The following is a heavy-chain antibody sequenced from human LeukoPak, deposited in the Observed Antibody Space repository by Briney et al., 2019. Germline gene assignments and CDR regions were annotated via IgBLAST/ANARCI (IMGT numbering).Heavy chain of an antibody. V-gene: IGHV3-74*01. J-gene: IGHJ4*02. CDR1: GFTFSSYW. CDR2: INTDGSST. CDR3: ARDQVQQLAFDY. Sequence: GGSLRLSCAASGFTFSSYWMHWVRQAPGKGLVWVSRINTDGSSTSYADSVKGRFTISRDNAKNTLYLQMNSLRAEDTAVYYCARDQVQQLAFDYWGQGTLVTVSS. D-gene: IGHD6-13*01.